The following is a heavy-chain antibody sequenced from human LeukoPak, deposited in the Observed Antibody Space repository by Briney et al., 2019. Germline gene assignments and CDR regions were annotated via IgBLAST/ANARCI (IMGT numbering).Heavy chain of an antibody. CDR3: ARAIAVAGIIDY. CDR2: IYNSGSP. Sequence: SETLSLTCTVSGGSITTYYWSWTRQPPGKGLEWIGYIYNSGSPNYNPSLKSRVTISLDTSKNQFSLNLSSVTAADTAVYYCARAIAVAGIIDYWGQGTLVTVSS. J-gene: IGHJ4*02. V-gene: IGHV4-59*01. CDR1: GGSITTYY. D-gene: IGHD6-19*01.